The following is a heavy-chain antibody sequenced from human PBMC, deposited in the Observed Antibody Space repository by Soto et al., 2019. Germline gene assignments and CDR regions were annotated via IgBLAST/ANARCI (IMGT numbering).Heavy chain of an antibody. CDR3: AKWWDYDFWSCFKPDWYYYYGMDV. CDR1: GFTFSSYS. Sequence: GGSLRLSCAASGFTFSSYSMNWVRQAPGKGLEWVSSISSSSSYIYYAESVKGRFTISRDNAKNSLYLQMNSPRAEDTTVYYSAKWWDYDFWSCFKPDWYYYYGMDVWGQGTTVTVSS. V-gene: IGHV3-21*01. J-gene: IGHJ6*02. D-gene: IGHD3-3*01. CDR2: ISSSSSYI.